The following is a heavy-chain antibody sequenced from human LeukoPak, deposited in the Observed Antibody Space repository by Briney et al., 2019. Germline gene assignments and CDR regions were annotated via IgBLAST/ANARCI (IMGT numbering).Heavy chain of an antibody. J-gene: IGHJ4*02. V-gene: IGHV3-33*06. Sequence: PGRSQRLSRAASGFTFSSYGMHWVRQAPGKGLEWVAVIWYDGSNKYYADSVKGRFTISRDNSKNTLYLQMNSLRAEDTAVYYCAKVSGASIAVAGYFDYWGQGTLVTVSS. CDR1: GFTFSSYG. D-gene: IGHD6-19*01. CDR3: AKVSGASIAVAGYFDY. CDR2: IWYDGSNK.